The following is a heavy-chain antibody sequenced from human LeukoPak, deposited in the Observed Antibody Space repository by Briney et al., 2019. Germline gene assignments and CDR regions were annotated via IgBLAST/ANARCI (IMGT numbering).Heavy chain of an antibody. CDR3: ARGLLTYYYDSSGKPLDY. CDR1: GFTFSSYS. CDR2: ISSSSSYI. J-gene: IGHJ4*02. D-gene: IGHD3-22*01. V-gene: IGHV3-21*01. Sequence: GGSLRLSCAASGFTFSSYSMNWVRQAPGKGLEWVSSISSSSSYIYYADSVKGRFTISRDNAKNSLYLQMNSLRAEDTAVYYCARGLLTYYYDSSGKPLDYWGQGTLVTVSS.